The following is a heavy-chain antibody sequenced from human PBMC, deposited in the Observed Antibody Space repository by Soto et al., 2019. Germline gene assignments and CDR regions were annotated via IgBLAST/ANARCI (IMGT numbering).Heavy chain of an antibody. D-gene: IGHD4-17*01. CDR2: IYHSGST. CDR1: GCSISSGGYS. CDR3: ARGTHDYGDGNWFDP. V-gene: IGHV4-30-2*01. J-gene: IGHJ5*02. Sequence: SETLSLTCTVSGCSISSGGYSWSWIRQPPGKGLEWIGYIYHSGSTYYNPSLKSRVTISVDRSKNQFSLKLSSVTAADTAVYYCARGTHDYGDGNWFDPWGQGTLVTVSS.